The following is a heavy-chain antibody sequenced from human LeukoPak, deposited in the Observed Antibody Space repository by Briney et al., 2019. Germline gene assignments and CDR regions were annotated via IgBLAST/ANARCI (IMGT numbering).Heavy chain of an antibody. Sequence: ASVKVSCKASGYTFTGYYLHWVRQAPGQGLEWMGWINPNSGDTNNAQKFQGRVTMTRDTSKNQFSLKLSSMTAADTAVYYCARSPGGDYGFDYWGQGTLVTVSS. CDR3: ARSPGGDYGFDY. J-gene: IGHJ4*02. V-gene: IGHV1-2*02. CDR1: GYTFTGYY. D-gene: IGHD4-17*01. CDR2: INPNSGDT.